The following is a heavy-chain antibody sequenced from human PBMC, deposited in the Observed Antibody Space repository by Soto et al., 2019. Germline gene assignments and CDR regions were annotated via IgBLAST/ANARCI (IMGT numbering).Heavy chain of an antibody. CDR1: GFTFSSYG. V-gene: IGHV3-30*03. Sequence: GGSLRLSFAASGFTFSSYGMHWVRQAPGKGLEWVAVISYDGSNKYYADSVKGRYTISRDNPKNTLYLQMNSLRAEDTAVYYCATSGSIAEYYFDYWGQRTLVTVSS. D-gene: IGHD6-6*01. J-gene: IGHJ4*02. CDR3: ATSGSIAEYYFDY. CDR2: ISYDGSNK.